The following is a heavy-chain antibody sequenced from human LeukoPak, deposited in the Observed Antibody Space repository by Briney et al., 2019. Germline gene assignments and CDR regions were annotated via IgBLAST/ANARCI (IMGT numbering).Heavy chain of an antibody. Sequence: SETLSLTCAVSGYSISSSNWWGWIRQPPGKGLEWIGYIYYSGSTYYNPSLKSRVTMSVDTSKNQFSLKLSSVTAADTAVYYCATQDIVVWAFDYWGQGTLVTVSS. CDR1: GYSISSSNW. V-gene: IGHV4-28*01. CDR3: ATQDIVVWAFDY. J-gene: IGHJ4*02. D-gene: IGHD2-15*01. CDR2: IYYSGST.